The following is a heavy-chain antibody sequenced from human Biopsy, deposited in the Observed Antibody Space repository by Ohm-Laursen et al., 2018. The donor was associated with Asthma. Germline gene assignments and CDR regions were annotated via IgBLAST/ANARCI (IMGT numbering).Heavy chain of an antibody. CDR3: ARRYSGSDRIVYYYSGLEV. CDR2: LIPVLGTP. V-gene: IGHV1-69*13. D-gene: IGHD5-12*01. Sequence: SVKVSCKASGDSFSNYAISWVRQAPGQGLEWMGGLIPVLGTPDHAQMFEGRVTITADESTSTAYIELSSLSSEDTAVYYCARRYSGSDRIVYYYSGLEVWGQGTTVTVSS. CDR1: GDSFSNYA. J-gene: IGHJ6*02.